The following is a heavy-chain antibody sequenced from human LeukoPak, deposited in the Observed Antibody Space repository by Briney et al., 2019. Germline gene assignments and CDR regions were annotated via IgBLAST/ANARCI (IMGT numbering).Heavy chain of an antibody. V-gene: IGHV4-34*01. CDR1: GGSFSGYY. CDR2: INHSGST. D-gene: IGHD1-26*01. J-gene: IGHJ4*02. CDR3: ASSSGSFLLGD. Sequence: TSETLSLTCAVYGGSFSGYYWSWIRQPPGKGLEWIGEINHSGSTNYNPSLKSRVTISVDTSKNQFSLKLSSVTAADTAVYYCASSSGSFLLGDWGQGTLVTVSS.